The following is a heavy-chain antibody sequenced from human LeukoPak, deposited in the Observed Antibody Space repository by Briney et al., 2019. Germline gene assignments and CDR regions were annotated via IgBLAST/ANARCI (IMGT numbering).Heavy chain of an antibody. CDR2: IYYSGST. D-gene: IGHD6-19*01. CDR3: ARGTEQPRGYSSGWYLPTNKHNWFDP. CDR1: GGSISSSSYY. Sequence: SETLSLTCTVSGGSISSSSYYWGWIRQPPGKGLEWIGSIYYSGSTYYNPSLKSRVTISVDTSKNQFSLKLSSVTAADTAVYYCARGTEQPRGYSSGWYLPTNKHNWFDPWGQGTLVTVSS. J-gene: IGHJ5*02. V-gene: IGHV4-39*07.